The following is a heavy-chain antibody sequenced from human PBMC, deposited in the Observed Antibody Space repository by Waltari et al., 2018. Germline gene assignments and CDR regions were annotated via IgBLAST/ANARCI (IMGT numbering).Heavy chain of an antibody. D-gene: IGHD3-22*01. J-gene: IGHJ4*02. V-gene: IGHV4-39*07. CDR1: GGSISSSSYY. Sequence: QLQLQESGPGLVKPSETLSLTCTVSGGSISSSSYYWGWIRQPPGKGLEWIGSIYYSGSTYYTPSLKSRVTISVDTSKNQFSLKLSSVTAADTAVYYCARDQGYYYDSSGYYEFDYWGQGTLVTVSS. CDR3: ARDQGYYYDSSGYYEFDY. CDR2: IYYSGST.